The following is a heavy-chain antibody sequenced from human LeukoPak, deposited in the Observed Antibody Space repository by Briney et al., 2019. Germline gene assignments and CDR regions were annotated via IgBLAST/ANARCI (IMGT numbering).Heavy chain of an antibody. CDR3: AKSGGGSSWYYFDY. J-gene: IGHJ4*02. CDR1: GFNFSTYA. Sequence: GGSLRLSCVASGFNFSTYAMRWVRQAPGKGLEWVSAISGSGGSTYYADSVKGRLTISRDNSKNTLFLQMNSLRAEDTAVYYCAKSGGGSSWYYFDYWGQGTLVTVSS. D-gene: IGHD6-13*01. CDR2: ISGSGGST. V-gene: IGHV3-23*01.